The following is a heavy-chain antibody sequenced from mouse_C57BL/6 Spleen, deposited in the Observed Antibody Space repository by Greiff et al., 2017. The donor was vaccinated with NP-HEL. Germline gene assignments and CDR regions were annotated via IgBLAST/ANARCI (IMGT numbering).Heavy chain of an antibody. CDR2: ISSGGSYT. V-gene: IGHV5-6*01. Sequence: EVKLQESGGDLVKPGGSLKLSCAASGFTFSSYGMSWVRQTPDKRLEWVATISSGGSYTYYPDSVKGRFTISRDNAKNTLYLQMSSLKSEDTAMYYCARHAGSSWYFDVWGTGTTVTVSS. CDR3: ARHAGSSWYFDV. CDR1: GFTFSSYG. D-gene: IGHD1-1*01. J-gene: IGHJ1*03.